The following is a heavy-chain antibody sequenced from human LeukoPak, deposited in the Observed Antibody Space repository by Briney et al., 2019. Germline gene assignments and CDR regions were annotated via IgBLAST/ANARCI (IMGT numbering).Heavy chain of an antibody. CDR3: TTDKTVTTRHFDY. D-gene: IGHD4-17*01. CDR1: GFTFSNAW. Sequence: GGSLRLSCVASGFTFSNAWMSWVRQAPGKGLEWPGRIKSKIDGGTTDYAARVKGRFTISRDDSKNILYLEVNSLKTDDSGVYYCTTDKTVTTRHFDYWGQGTLVTVSS. CDR2: IKSKIDGGTT. V-gene: IGHV3-15*01. J-gene: IGHJ4*02.